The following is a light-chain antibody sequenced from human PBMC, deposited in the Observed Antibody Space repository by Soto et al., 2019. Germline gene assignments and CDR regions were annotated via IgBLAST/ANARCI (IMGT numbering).Light chain of an antibody. J-gene: IGKJ1*01. Sequence: QVTMSAVSLSPSPSSRFTTTGRASQGISSYLAWYQQKPGKAPKLLIYAASTLQSGVPSRFSGSGSGTDFTLTISSLQPEDFATYFCPQVGNYPRTFGEGTKVDIK. CDR3: PQVGNYPRT. CDR2: AAS. V-gene: IGKV1-9*01. CDR1: QGISSY.